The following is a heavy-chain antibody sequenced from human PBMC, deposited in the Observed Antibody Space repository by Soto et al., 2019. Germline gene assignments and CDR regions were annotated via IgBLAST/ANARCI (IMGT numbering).Heavy chain of an antibody. CDR3: ARVQTAGIAGVTCPEY. J-gene: IGHJ4*02. CDR1: GFTFDDYG. Sequence: GGSLRLSCAASGFTFDDYGMSWVRHAPRKGLEWVSGINWNGGSTNYADSVKGRFTISRDNAKNSLYLQLNSLRAEDTAFYYCARVQTAGIAGVTCPEYWGQGTLVTVSS. CDR2: INWNGGST. D-gene: IGHD3-10*01. V-gene: IGHV3-20*04.